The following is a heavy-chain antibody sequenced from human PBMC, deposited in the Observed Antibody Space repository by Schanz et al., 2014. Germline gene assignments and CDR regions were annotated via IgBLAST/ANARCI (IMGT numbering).Heavy chain of an antibody. J-gene: IGHJ5*02. CDR2: ISYSGNT. V-gene: IGHV4-39*01. CDR1: GTSITSSTYY. D-gene: IGHD3-22*01. CDR3: ARPSSVVGITGWFDT. Sequence: QLQLRESGPGLVKPSETLSLICSVSGTSITSSTYYWGWIRQPPGKGPEWIGSISYSGNTYYTPSLKSRVPIPLDTPKTQFSQKLPSVTAADTAVYYCARPSSVVGITGWFDTWGQGTLVTVSS.